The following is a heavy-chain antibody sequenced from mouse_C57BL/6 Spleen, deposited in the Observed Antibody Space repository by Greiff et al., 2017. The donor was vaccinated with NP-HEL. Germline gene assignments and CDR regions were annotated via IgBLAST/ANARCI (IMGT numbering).Heavy chain of an antibody. CDR2: INYDGSST. D-gene: IGHD1-1*01. V-gene: IGHV5-16*01. Sequence: EVQRVESEGGLVQPGSSMKLSCTASGFTFSDYYMAWVRQVPEKGLEWVANINYDGSSTNYLDSLKSRFIISRDKAKNTLYLQMSSLLSEDTTTYYCASDRGDGTLAVWGTGTTVTVSS. CDR3: ASDRGDGTLAV. CDR1: GFTFSDYY. J-gene: IGHJ1*03.